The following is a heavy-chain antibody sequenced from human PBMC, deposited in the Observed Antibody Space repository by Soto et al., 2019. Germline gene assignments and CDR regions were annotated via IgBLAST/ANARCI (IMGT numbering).Heavy chain of an antibody. CDR2: ISSSSSTI. J-gene: IGHJ6*02. CDR3: ARDQISSTSYYGHHYYGLAV. V-gene: IGHV3-48*02. Sequence: GGSLRLSCAASGFTFSSYSMNWVRQAPGKGLEWVSYISSSSSTIYYADSVKGRFTISRDNAKNSLYLQMNSLRDEDTAVYYCARDQISSTSYYGHHYYGLAVWGQGTTVTVSS. D-gene: IGHD2-2*01. CDR1: GFTFSSYS.